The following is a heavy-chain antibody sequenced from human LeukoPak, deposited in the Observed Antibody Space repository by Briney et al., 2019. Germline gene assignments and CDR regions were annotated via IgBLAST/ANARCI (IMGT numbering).Heavy chain of an antibody. Sequence: GGSLRLSCAASGFTFSSYAMSWVRQAPGKGLEWVSAISGSGGSTYYADSVKGRFTISRDNSKSTLYLQMNSLRAEDTAVYYCAKDPRPNSSGWYGGPFDYWGQGTLVTVSS. CDR3: AKDPRPNSSGWYGGPFDY. CDR1: GFTFSSYA. V-gene: IGHV3-23*01. D-gene: IGHD6-19*01. J-gene: IGHJ4*02. CDR2: ISGSGGST.